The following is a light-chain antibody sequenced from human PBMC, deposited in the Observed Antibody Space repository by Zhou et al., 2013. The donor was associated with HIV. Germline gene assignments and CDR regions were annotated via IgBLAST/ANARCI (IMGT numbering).Light chain of an antibody. CDR2: AAS. CDR1: QGIGSW. Sequence: DIQMTQSPSSVSASVGDRVTITCRASQGIGSWLAWFQQKPGKAPKLLIYAASSLQSGVPSRFSGSGSGTRFTLTISTLQAEDFATYYCQQTYNTAPSFGGGTRLEI. CDR3: QQTYNTAPS. V-gene: IGKV1-12*01. J-gene: IGKJ4*01.